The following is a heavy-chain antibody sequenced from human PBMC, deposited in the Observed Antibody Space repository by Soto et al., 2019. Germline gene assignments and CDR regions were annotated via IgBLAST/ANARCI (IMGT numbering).Heavy chain of an antibody. Sequence: ASVKVSCKASGYTFTSYGISWVRQAPGQGLEWMGWSSAYNGNTNYAQKLQGRVTITTDTSTSTAYMELRSLRSDDTAVYYCARGLLGTYCSSTSCLYYYYYYYMDVWGKGTTVTVSS. J-gene: IGHJ6*03. CDR3: ARGLLGTYCSSTSCLYYYYYYYMDV. V-gene: IGHV1-18*01. D-gene: IGHD2-2*01. CDR2: SSAYNGNT. CDR1: GYTFTSYG.